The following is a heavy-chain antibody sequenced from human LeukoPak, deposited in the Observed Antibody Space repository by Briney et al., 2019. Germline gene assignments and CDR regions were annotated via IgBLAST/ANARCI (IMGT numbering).Heavy chain of an antibody. J-gene: IGHJ4*02. CDR2: INPNSGET. CDR3: ATDRDYSNTERGFDY. V-gene: IGHV1-2*02. Sequence: ASVKVSCKTSGYTFTDYYIHWVRQAPGQGLEWMGWINPNSGETNSAQKFQGRVTMTGDTAIRTAYMALSRLTSDDTAVYYCATDRDYSNTERGFDYWGQGTLVTVPS. CDR1: GYTFTDYY. D-gene: IGHD4-11*01.